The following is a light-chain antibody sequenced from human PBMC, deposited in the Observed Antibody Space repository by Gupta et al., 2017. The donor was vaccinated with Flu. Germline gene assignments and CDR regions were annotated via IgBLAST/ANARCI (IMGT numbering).Light chain of an antibody. Sequence: PSSLSASVGDRVTITCQASQEIASYLYWFQQKPGKAPKLLIYDASEVETGIPSRFSGGGSGTDFTFTISSLQPEDFATYYCQQYNTLPLTFGQGTRLDIK. CDR2: DAS. J-gene: IGKJ5*01. CDR3: QQYNTLPLT. CDR1: QEIASY. V-gene: IGKV1-33*01.